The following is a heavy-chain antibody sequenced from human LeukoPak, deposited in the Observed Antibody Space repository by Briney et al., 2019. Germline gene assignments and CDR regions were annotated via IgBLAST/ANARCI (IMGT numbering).Heavy chain of an antibody. CDR3: ARGLSPAVDTALVDTDY. J-gene: IGHJ4*02. D-gene: IGHD5-18*01. CDR2: IYTSGST. Sequence: SETLSVSCTVSGRSISSCSYYWSWIRQPAGKGLAWIGRIYTSGSTNYNPSLKSPVTISVDTSKNQFSRTLSPVTPADPAVYSCARGLSPAVDTALVDTDYWGQGTLVTVSS. V-gene: IGHV4-61*02. CDR1: GRSISSCSYY.